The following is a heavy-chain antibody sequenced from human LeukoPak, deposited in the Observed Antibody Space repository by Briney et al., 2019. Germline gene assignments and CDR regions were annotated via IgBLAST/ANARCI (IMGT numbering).Heavy chain of an antibody. Sequence: ASVKVSCKASGYIFTGYYMHWVRQAPGQGLEWMGWINPNSGGTNYAQKFQGRVTMTRDTSSGTVYMELSSLSSDDTAVYYCARTLYIAAAPGGLDYWGQGTLVTVSS. CDR2: INPNSGGT. J-gene: IGHJ4*02. CDR3: ARTLYIAAAPGGLDY. D-gene: IGHD6-13*01. V-gene: IGHV1-2*02. CDR1: GYIFTGYY.